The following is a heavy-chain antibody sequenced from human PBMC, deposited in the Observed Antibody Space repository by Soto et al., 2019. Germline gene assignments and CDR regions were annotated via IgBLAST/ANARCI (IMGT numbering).Heavy chain of an antibody. CDR3: AKDLLIVGATTTDY. D-gene: IGHD1-26*01. J-gene: IGHJ4*02. V-gene: IGHV3-30*18. CDR1: GFTFSSYG. Sequence: SGFTFSSYGMHWGRQAPGKGLEWVAVISYDGSNKYYADSVKGRFTISRDNSKNTLYLQMNSLRAEDTAVYYCAKDLLIVGATTTDYWGQGTLVTVSS. CDR2: ISYDGSNK.